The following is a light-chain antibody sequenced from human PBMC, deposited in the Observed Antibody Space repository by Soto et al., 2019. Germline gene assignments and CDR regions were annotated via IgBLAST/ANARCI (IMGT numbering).Light chain of an antibody. CDR1: QSINSW. CDR3: QQYDTSPRT. Sequence: DIQMTQSPSTLSASVGDRVTITCRASQSINSWLAWYQQKPGKAPKLLLYKASSLESGVPSRFSGSGSGTEFTLTISSLQPDDFGTYYCQQYDTSPRTFGGGTKVDMK. J-gene: IGKJ4*01. CDR2: KAS. V-gene: IGKV1-5*03.